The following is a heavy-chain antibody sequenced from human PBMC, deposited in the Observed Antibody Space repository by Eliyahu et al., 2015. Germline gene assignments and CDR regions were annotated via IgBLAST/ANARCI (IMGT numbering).Heavy chain of an antibody. V-gene: IGHV4-34*01. CDR1: GGSFSAYY. CDR3: ASNHYYYAMDV. Sequence: QVQVQQWGAGLLKPSETLSLTCAVYGGSFSAYYWSWIRQPPGGGWNGLGKINHSGSTKYNPSLKSRVTISVDTSKNQFSLKLSSVTAADTAVYYCASNHYYYAMDVWGQGTTVTVSS. CDR2: INHSGST. D-gene: IGHD1-14*01. J-gene: IGHJ6*02.